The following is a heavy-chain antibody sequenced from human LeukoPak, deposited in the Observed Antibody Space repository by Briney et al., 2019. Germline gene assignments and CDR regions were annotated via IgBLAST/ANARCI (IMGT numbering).Heavy chain of an antibody. D-gene: IGHD3-22*01. J-gene: IGHJ4*02. V-gene: IGHV4-59*01. Sequence: SETLSLTCTVSGGSISSYYWSWIRQPPGKGLEWIGYIDYSGSTNYNPSLNTRVTISVDTSKNQFSLKLSSVTAADTAVYYCARALKNYYDSSGYIDYWGQGTLVTVSS. CDR1: GGSISSYY. CDR3: ARALKNYYDSSGYIDY. CDR2: IDYSGST.